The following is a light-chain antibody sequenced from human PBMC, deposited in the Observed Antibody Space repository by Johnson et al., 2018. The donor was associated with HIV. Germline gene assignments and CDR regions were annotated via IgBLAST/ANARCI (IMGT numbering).Light chain of an antibody. CDR2: DTD. CDR1: SSNIGNNY. J-gene: IGLJ1*01. Sequence: QPVLTQPPSVSAAPGQKVTISCSGSSSNIGNNYVSWYQQVPGTAPKLLIYDTDKRPSGVPDRFSGSKSGTSASLAISGLQAEDEAYYYCAAWDDSLNGHVFGTGTKVTVL. CDR3: AAWDDSLNGHV. V-gene: IGLV1-51*01.